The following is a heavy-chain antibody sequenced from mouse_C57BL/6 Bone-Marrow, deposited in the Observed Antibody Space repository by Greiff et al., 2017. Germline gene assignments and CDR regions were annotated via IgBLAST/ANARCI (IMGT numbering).Heavy chain of an antibody. D-gene: IGHD2-4*01. V-gene: IGHV1-53*01. CDR3: AREGVYYDYGGAYFDY. CDR1: GYTFTSYW. Sequence: QVQLQQPGTELVKPGASVKLSCKASGYTFTSYWMHWVKQRPGQGLEWIGNINPSNGGTNYNEKFKSKATLTVDKSSSTAYMQLSSLTSEDSAVYYGAREGVYYDYGGAYFDYWGQGTTLTVSS. J-gene: IGHJ2*01. CDR2: INPSNGGT.